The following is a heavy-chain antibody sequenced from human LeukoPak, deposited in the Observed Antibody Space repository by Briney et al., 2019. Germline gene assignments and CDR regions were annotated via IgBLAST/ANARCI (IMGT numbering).Heavy chain of an antibody. CDR3: AKGGGSSWYGRGYNWFDP. Sequence: GGSLRLSCAAPGFTFSSYAMSWVRQTPGKGLEWVSAISGSGGSTYYADSVKGRFTISRDNSKNTLYLQMNSLRAEDTAVYYCAKGGGSSWYGRGYNWFDPWGQGTLVTVSS. J-gene: IGHJ5*02. CDR1: GFTFSSYA. D-gene: IGHD6-13*01. CDR2: ISGSGGST. V-gene: IGHV3-23*01.